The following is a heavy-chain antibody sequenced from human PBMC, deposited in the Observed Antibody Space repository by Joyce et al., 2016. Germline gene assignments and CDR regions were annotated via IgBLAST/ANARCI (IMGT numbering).Heavy chain of an antibody. CDR2: ISYDGPNK. V-gene: IGHV3-30*04. CDR1: GSILRGYV. J-gene: IGHJ3*02. Sequence: QEQLEESWGGVVQPGTSLRLSCTASGSILRGYVMHWVRQAPGKGLEWVAIISYDGPNKFYAASVWCRCPLSRDNYNNTHFLQMNSLTIEDAGVYYCARRSGIPAGRRPGAFDMWGQGTVVTVSS. CDR3: ARRSGIPAGRRPGAFDM. D-gene: IGHD6-13*01.